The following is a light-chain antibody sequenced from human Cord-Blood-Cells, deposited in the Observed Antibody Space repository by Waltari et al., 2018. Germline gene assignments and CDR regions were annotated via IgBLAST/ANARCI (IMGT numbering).Light chain of an antibody. CDR1: QLGDKY. CDR2: QDS. CDR3: QAWDSSTAV. J-gene: IGLJ2*01. V-gene: IGLV3-1*01. Sequence: SYELTQPPSVSVSPGQTASITCSGDQLGDKYACWYQQKPGQSPVLGIYQDSKRPSGSPEGLSGSNSGNTATLTISGTQAMDEADDYCQAWDSSTAVFGGGTKLTVL.